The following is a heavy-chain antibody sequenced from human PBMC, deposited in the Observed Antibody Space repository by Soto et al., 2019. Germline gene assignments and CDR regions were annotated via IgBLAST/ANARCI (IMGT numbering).Heavy chain of an antibody. CDR3: ASTSSSSWYPKDYFDY. J-gene: IGHJ4*02. Sequence: SVKVSCKASGYTFTSYAMHWVRQAPGQRLEWMGWINAGNGNTKYSQKFQGRVTITRDTSASTAYMELSSLRSEDTAVYYCASTSSSSWYPKDYFDYWGQGTLVTVSS. CDR1: GYTFTSYA. D-gene: IGHD6-13*01. CDR2: INAGNGNT. V-gene: IGHV1-3*01.